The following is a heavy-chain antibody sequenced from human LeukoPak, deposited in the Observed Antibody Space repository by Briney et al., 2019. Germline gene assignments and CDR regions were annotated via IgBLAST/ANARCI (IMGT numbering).Heavy chain of an antibody. J-gene: IGHJ5*02. CDR3: AKVRGQTYYDHVWGSYRYSWFDP. CDR1: GFTFSSYG. V-gene: IGHV3-30*18. CDR2: ISYDGSNK. D-gene: IGHD3-16*02. Sequence: GGSLRLSCAASGFTFSSYGMHWARQAPGKGLEWVAVISYDGSNKYYADSVKGRFTIPRDNSKNTLYLQMNSLRAEDTAVYYCAKVRGQTYYDHVWGSYRYSWFDPWGQGTLVTVSS.